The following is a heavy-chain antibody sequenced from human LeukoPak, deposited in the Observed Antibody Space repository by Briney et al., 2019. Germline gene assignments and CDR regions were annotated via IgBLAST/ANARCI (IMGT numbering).Heavy chain of an antibody. J-gene: IGHJ4*02. CDR2: ISSDGSDT. V-gene: IGHV3-74*01. CDR3: ARGGSDTAMAHDY. D-gene: IGHD5-18*01. Sequence: GGSLRLSCAASGFTFSDYYMSWIRQAPGKGLEWVSRISSDGSDTIYADSVKGRFTMSRDDAKNTLYLQLNSLRAEDTAVYFCARGGSDTAMAHDYWGQGTLVTVSS. CDR1: GFTFSDYY.